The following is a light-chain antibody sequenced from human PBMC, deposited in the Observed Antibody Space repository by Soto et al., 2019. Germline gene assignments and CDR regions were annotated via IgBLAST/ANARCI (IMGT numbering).Light chain of an antibody. Sequence: QSVLTRTASVSGSPGQSITISCTGTSSDVGGYNYVSWYQQHPGKAPKLMIYDVSNRPSGVSNRFSGSKSGNTASLTISGHQPEDEADYYCSSYTSSSTPYVFGTGTKLTVL. V-gene: IGLV2-14*01. CDR1: SSDVGGYNY. J-gene: IGLJ1*01. CDR3: SSYTSSSTPYV. CDR2: DVS.